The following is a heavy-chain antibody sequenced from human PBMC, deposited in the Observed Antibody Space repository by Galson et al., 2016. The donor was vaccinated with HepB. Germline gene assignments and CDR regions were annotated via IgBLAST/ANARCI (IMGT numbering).Heavy chain of an antibody. CDR1: GFTFNDYY. J-gene: IGHJ3*02. V-gene: IGHV3-11*06. CDR2: ISNSGYYT. CDR3: ARAMIRGVIKSSLNDAFDI. D-gene: IGHD3-10*01. Sequence: LRLSCAASGFTFNDYYMNWIRQAPGKGLEWVSYISNSGYYTNYADSVEGRFTISRDNAKNSLYLQMDSLRAEDTAVYYCARAMIRGVIKSSLNDAFDIWGQGTLVTVSS.